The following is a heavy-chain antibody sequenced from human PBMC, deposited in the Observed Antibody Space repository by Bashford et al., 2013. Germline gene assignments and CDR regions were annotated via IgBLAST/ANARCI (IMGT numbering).Heavy chain of an antibody. V-gene: IGHV3-21*04. D-gene: IGHD3-10*01. Sequence: VRQAPGKGLEWVSSISSSSSYIYYADSVKGRFTISRDNAKNSLYLQMNSLTAEDTAEYYCAKVPLLGYYGSGSYFYGVDVVGPKGLRSPSPQ. J-gene: IGHJ6*01. CDR3: AKVPLLGYYGSGSYFYGVDV. CDR2: ISSSSSYI.